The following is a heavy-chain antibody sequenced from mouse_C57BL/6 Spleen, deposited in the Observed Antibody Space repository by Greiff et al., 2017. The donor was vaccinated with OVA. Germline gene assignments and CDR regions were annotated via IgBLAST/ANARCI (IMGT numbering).Heavy chain of an antibody. V-gene: IGHV1-69*01. Sequence: VQLQQPGAELVMPGASVKLSCKASGYTFTSYWMHWVKQRPGQSLEWIGEIDPSDSYTNYNQKFKGKSTLTVDKSSSTAYMQLSSLTSEDSAVYYCARGGITTVPDFDYWGQGTTLTVSS. CDR3: ARGGITTVPDFDY. CDR2: IDPSDSYT. D-gene: IGHD1-1*01. CDR1: GYTFTSYW. J-gene: IGHJ2*01.